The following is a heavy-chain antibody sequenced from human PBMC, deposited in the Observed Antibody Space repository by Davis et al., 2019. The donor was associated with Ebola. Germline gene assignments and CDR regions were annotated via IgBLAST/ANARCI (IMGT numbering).Heavy chain of an antibody. CDR2: INPHNGNT. J-gene: IGHJ4*02. Sequence: ASVKVSCKASGYTFTSYGITWVRQAPGQGLEWMGWINPHNGNTNYAQKFQGRVTITADKSTSTAYMELSSLRSEDTAVYYCARDRDVLLRQTDYWGQGTLVTVSS. V-gene: IGHV1-18*04. CDR1: GYTFTSYG. CDR3: ARDRDVLLRQTDY. D-gene: IGHD2-15*01.